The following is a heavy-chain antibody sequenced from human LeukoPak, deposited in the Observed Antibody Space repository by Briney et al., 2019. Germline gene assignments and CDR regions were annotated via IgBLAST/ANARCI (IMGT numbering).Heavy chain of an antibody. V-gene: IGHV5-51*01. D-gene: IGHD3-10*01. CDR1: GYSFTSYW. CDR2: IYPGDSDT. Sequence: GESLKISCKGSGYSFTSYWIGWVRQMPGKGLEWMGIIYPGDSDTRYSPSFQGQVTISADKSISTAYLQWSSLKASDTAMYYCASTSNYYGSGSVLYYWGQGTLVTVSS. CDR3: ASTSNYYGSGSVLYY. J-gene: IGHJ4*02.